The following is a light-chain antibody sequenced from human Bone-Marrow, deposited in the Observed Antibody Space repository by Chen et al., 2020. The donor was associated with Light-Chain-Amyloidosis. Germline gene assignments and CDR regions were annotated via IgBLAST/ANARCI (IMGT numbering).Light chain of an antibody. Sequence: SYVLTQPSSVSVAPAQTATIACGGNNIGSTSVHWYQQTPGQAPLLVVYDDSDRPSGIPGRLSGSTAGNAATLTSSRVEAGDEADYCCQVWDRSSDRPVFGGGTKLTVL. J-gene: IGLJ3*02. V-gene: IGLV3-21*02. CDR1: NIGSTS. CDR3: QVWDRSSDRPV. CDR2: DDS.